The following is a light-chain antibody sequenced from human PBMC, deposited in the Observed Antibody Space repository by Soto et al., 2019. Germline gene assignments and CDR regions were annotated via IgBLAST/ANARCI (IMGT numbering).Light chain of an antibody. Sequence: QSVLTQPASVSGSPGQSITIPCTGSSSDIGGYNYVSWYQQHPGKAPKLMIYDVSNRPSGVSNRFSGSKSGNTASLTISGLQAEDEADYYCSSYTSSSTLYVVFGGGTKVTVL. V-gene: IGLV2-14*01. J-gene: IGLJ2*01. CDR1: SSDIGGYNY. CDR3: SSYTSSSTLYVV. CDR2: DVS.